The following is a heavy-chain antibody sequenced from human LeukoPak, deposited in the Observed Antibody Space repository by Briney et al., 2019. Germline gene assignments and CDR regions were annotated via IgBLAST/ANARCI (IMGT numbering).Heavy chain of an antibody. J-gene: IGHJ4*02. CDR2: IYYSGST. CDR3: ARDCSNTSCPWVY. CDR1: GGSIRSSSHY. Sequence: SETLSLTCTVSGGSIRSSSHYRGWIRQPPGKGLEWIGSIYYSGSTHYNPSLKSRVTISVDTSKNQFSLKLSSVTAADTAVYYCARDCSNTSCPWVYWGQGTLVTVSS. V-gene: IGHV4-39*07. D-gene: IGHD2-2*01.